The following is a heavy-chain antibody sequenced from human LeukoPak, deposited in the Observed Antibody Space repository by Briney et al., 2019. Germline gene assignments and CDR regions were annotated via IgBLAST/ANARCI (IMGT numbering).Heavy chain of an antibody. CDR1: GDSISSYY. Sequence: SETLSLTCTVSGDSISSYYWSWMRQPAGKGLEGIGRIYPSGSITYNPSLKSRLTMSVDTSKNQFSLRLSSVTAADTAVYYCARDSSGYTRRYYFDSWGQGILATVSS. CDR2: IYPSGSI. J-gene: IGHJ4*02. V-gene: IGHV4-4*07. D-gene: IGHD3-22*01. CDR3: ARDSSGYTRRYYFDS.